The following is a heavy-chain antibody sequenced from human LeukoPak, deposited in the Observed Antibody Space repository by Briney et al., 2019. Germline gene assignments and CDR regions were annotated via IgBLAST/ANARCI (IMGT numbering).Heavy chain of an antibody. CDR2: INPSGGST. J-gene: IGHJ5*02. CDR1: GYTFTSYN. Sequence: ASVKVSCKASGYTFTSYNINWVRQAPGQGLEWMGIINPSGGSTSYAQKFQGRVTMTRDMSTSTVYMELSSLRSEDTAVYYCARDRGWFGEPHLSDDNWFDPWGQGTLVTVSS. CDR3: ARDRGWFGEPHLSDDNWFDP. V-gene: IGHV1-46*01. D-gene: IGHD3-10*01.